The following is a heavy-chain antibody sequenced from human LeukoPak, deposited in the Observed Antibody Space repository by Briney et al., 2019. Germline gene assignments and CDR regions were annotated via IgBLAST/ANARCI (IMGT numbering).Heavy chain of an antibody. CDR2: IWYDGRDK. CDR3: AKDPYSYGSYFDY. V-gene: IGHV3-30*02. J-gene: IGHJ4*02. D-gene: IGHD5-18*01. CDR1: GFTFSGCG. Sequence: GGSLRLSCAASGFTFSGCGMHWVRQAPGKGLEWVAFIWYDGRDKHYADSVKGQFTISRDSSKNTLYLQMNSLRAEDTAVYYCAKDPYSYGSYFDYWGQGTLVTVSS.